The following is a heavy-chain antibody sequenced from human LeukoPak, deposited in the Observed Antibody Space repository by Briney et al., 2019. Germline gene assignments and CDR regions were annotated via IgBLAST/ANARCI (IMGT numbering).Heavy chain of an antibody. Sequence: SGGSLRLSCAASGFTFSKHGMNWVRQAPGKGLEWVSYISDSSSRILYADSVKGRFTISRDNSKNSVYLQMNSLRAEDTAVYYCARRKAKTGGAGVFDYWGQGTLVTVSS. D-gene: IGHD1-26*01. CDR3: ARRKAKTGGAGVFDY. V-gene: IGHV3-48*04. CDR1: GFTFSKHG. CDR2: ISDSSSRI. J-gene: IGHJ4*02.